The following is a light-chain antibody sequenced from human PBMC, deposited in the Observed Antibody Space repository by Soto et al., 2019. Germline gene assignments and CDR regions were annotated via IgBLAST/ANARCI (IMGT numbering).Light chain of an antibody. CDR2: EVS. CDR3: MQSTQLPPT. CDR1: PSLLHITGETF. V-gene: IGKV2D-29*02. Sequence: DVVMTQTPLSLSVTPGQPASISCKSSPSLLHITGETFLFWYLQTPGQSPQLLIYEVSTRVSGVPDRFSGSGAGTDFTLEISRVETDDVGIYYCMQSTQLPPTFGQGTRLGIE. J-gene: IGKJ5*01.